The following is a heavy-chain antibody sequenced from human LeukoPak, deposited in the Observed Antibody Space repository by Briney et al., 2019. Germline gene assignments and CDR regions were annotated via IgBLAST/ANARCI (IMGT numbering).Heavy chain of an antibody. Sequence: SQTLSLTCAVYGGPFSGHYWRWIRQPPGKGLEWIGEINHSGSANYSPSLKSRVTLSVDTSKNQFSLKLSSVTAADTAVYYCARSAAAGMGDFDYWGQGTLVTVSS. D-gene: IGHD6-13*01. CDR2: INHSGSA. CDR3: ARSAAAGMGDFDY. V-gene: IGHV4-34*09. CDR1: GGPFSGHY. J-gene: IGHJ4*02.